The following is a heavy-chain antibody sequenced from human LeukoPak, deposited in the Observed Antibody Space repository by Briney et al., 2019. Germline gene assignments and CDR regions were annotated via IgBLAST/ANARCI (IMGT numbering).Heavy chain of an antibody. V-gene: IGHV3-48*01. CDR2: ISSSSSTI. CDR1: GFTFSSYS. J-gene: IGHJ4*02. Sequence: GGSLRLSCAASGFTFSSYSMNWVRQAPGKGLEWVSYISSSSSTIYYADSVKGRFTISRDNAKNSLYLQMNSLRAEDTAVYYCAKNNPKTVFDYWGQGTLVTVSS. CDR3: AKNNPKTVFDY. D-gene: IGHD1-14*01.